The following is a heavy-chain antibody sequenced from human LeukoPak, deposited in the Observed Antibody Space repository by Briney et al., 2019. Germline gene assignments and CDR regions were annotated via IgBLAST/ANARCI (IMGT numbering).Heavy chain of an antibody. CDR1: GFTFSSYA. J-gene: IGHJ4*02. CDR2: ISDSGGST. V-gene: IGHV3-23*01. Sequence: PGGSLRLSCAASGFTFSSYAMSWVRQAPGKGLEWVSAISDSGGSTYYADSVKGRFTISRDNSKNTLYLQMNSLRAEDTAVYYCAKPWELLKSFYFDYWGQGTLVTVSS. CDR3: AKPWELLKSFYFDY. D-gene: IGHD1-26*01.